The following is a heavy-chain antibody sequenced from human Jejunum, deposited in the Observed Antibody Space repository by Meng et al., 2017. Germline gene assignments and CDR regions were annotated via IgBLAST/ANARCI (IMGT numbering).Heavy chain of an antibody. V-gene: IGHV3-49*04. J-gene: IGHJ4*02. CDR1: GFTFGDSA. Sequence: GGSLRLSCIASGFTFGDSALSWVRQAPGKGLEWVSFIRNKRYGGTIQYAASVKGRFTMSRDDSKSIVYLEMTSLKTEDTAMYYCTRGGASGQYYFDYWGQGNLVTVSS. CDR3: TRGGASGQYYFDY. D-gene: IGHD3-16*01. CDR2: IRNKRYGGTI.